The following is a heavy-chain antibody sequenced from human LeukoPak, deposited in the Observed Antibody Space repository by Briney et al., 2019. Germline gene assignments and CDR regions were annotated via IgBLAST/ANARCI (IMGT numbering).Heavy chain of an antibody. CDR2: IYYSGST. CDR3: ARALRQGGVIFDY. D-gene: IGHD3-10*01. J-gene: IGHJ4*02. Sequence: SETLSLTCTVSGGSISSSSYYWGWICQPPGKGLEWIGSIYYSGSTNYNPSLKSRVTISVDTSKNQFSLKLSSVTAADTAVYYCARALRQGGVIFDYWGQGTLVTVSS. V-gene: IGHV4-39*07. CDR1: GGSISSSSYY.